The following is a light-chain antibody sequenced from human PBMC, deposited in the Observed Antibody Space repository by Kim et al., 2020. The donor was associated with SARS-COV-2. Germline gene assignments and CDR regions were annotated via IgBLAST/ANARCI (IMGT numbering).Light chain of an antibody. CDR2: GKN. J-gene: IGLJ3*02. V-gene: IGLV3-19*01. Sequence: LGQTVRIKCQGDSRRSYYASWYQQKPGQAPVLVIYGKNNRPSGIPDRFSGSSSGNTASLTITGAQAEDEADYYCNSRDSSGNHWVFGGGTQLTVL. CDR1: SRRSYY. CDR3: NSRDSSGNHWV.